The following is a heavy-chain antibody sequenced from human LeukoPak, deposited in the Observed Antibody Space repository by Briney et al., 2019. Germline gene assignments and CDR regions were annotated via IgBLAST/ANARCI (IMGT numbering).Heavy chain of an antibody. V-gene: IGHV3-7*01. CDR1: GFTFSSYW. D-gene: IGHD6-19*01. CDR2: IKQDGSEK. Sequence: GGSLRLSCAASGFTFSSYWMSWVRQAPGKGLEWVANIKQDGSEKYYVDSVKGRFTISRDNSKNTLYLQMNSLRAEDTAVYYCARGGQWLVREGFDYWGQGTLVTVSS. CDR3: ARGGQWLVREGFDY. J-gene: IGHJ4*02.